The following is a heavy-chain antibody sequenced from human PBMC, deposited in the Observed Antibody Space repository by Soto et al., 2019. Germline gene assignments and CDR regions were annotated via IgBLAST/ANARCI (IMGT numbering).Heavy chain of an antibody. CDR2: INPGTGDT. D-gene: IGHD3-3*02. CDR3: ARDTETLGPRANDALDI. V-gene: IGHV1-3*01. Sequence: QVQLVQSGAEVKKPGASVRVSCTASGFPFSAFAIHWVRQAPGQGLEWMGWINPGTGDTKYSQNFQGRVSITRDTSASTVYMELTGLTSEDTAVYYCARDTETLGPRANDALDIWGQGTMVTVSS. CDR1: GFPFSAFA. J-gene: IGHJ3*02.